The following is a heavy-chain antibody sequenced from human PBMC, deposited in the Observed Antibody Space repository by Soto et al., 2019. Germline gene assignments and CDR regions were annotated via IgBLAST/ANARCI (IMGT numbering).Heavy chain of an antibody. CDR1: GGSFSGYY. J-gene: IGHJ4*02. D-gene: IGHD4-17*01. CDR3: AIGDYHDY. Sequence: SETLSLTCAVYGGSFSGYYWSWIRQPPGKGLEWIGEINHSGSTNYNPSLKSRVTISVDTSKNQFSLKLSSVTAADTAVYYCAIGDYHDYWGQGTLVTVSS. V-gene: IGHV4-34*01. CDR2: INHSGST.